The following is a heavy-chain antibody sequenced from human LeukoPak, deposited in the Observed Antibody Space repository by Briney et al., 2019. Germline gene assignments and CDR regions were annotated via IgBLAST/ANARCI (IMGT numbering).Heavy chain of an antibody. D-gene: IGHD3-22*01. Sequence: PGGSLRLSCAASGFTFSSYGMSWVRQAPGKGLERVSAISGSGGSTYYADSVKGRFTISRDNSKNTLYLRMNSLRAEDTAVYYCASSYDSSGYLNAFDIWGQGTMVTVSS. J-gene: IGHJ3*02. V-gene: IGHV3-23*01. CDR3: ASSYDSSGYLNAFDI. CDR2: ISGSGGST. CDR1: GFTFSSYG.